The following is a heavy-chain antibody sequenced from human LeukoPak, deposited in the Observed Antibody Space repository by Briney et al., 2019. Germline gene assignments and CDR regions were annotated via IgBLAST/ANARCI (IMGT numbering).Heavy chain of an antibody. CDR2: INHSGST. CDR1: GGSFSGYY. D-gene: IGHD5-18*01. J-gene: IGHJ3*02. V-gene: IGHV4-34*01. CDR3: ARGSVADTAMAGDAFDI. Sequence: PSETLSLTCAVYGGSFSGYYWSWIRQPPGKGLEWIGEINHSGSTNYNPSLKSRVTISVDTSKNQFSLKLSSVTAADTAVYYCARGSVADTAMAGDAFDIWGQGTMVTVSS.